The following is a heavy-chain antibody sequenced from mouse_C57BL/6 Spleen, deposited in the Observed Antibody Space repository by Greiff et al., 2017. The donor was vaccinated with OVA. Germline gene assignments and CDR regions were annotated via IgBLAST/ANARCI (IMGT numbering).Heavy chain of an antibody. CDR3: ARGGITTVPDFDY. CDR1: GYTFTSYW. D-gene: IGHD1-1*01. V-gene: IGHV1-69*01. Sequence: QVQLQQSGAELVMPGASVKLSCKASGYTFTSYWMHWVKQRPGQGLEWIGEIDPSDSYTNYNQKFKGKSTLTVDKSSSTAYMQLSSLTSEDSAVYYCARGGITTVPDFDYWGQGTTLTVSS. CDR2: IDPSDSYT. J-gene: IGHJ2*01.